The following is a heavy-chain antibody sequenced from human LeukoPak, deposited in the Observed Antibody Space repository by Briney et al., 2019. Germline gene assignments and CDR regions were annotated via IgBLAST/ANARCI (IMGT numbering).Heavy chain of an antibody. CDR3: AKGGYQLLYPDDY. D-gene: IGHD2-2*02. CDR2: ISGSGGST. CDR1: GFTFSSYA. J-gene: IGHJ4*02. V-gene: IGHV3-23*01. Sequence: GGSLRLSCAASGFTFSSYAMSWVRQAPGKGLEWVSAISGSGGSTYYADSVKGRFTISSDNSKNTLYLQINSRRAEDTAVYYCAKGGYQLLYPDDYWGQGTLVTVSS.